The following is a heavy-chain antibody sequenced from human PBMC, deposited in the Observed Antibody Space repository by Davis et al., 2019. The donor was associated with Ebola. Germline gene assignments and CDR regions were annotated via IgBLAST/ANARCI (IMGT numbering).Heavy chain of an antibody. D-gene: IGHD6-13*01. V-gene: IGHV1-46*01. CDR2: INPSGGST. CDR1: GYTFTSYY. CDR3: ARGAKYSSSWYPNFDY. Sequence: ASVKVSCKASGYTFTSYYMHWVRQAPGQGLEWMGIINPSGGSTSYAQKFQGRVTMTRDTSTSTVYMELSSLRSDDTAVYYCARGAKYSSSWYPNFDYWGQGTLVTVSS. J-gene: IGHJ4*02.